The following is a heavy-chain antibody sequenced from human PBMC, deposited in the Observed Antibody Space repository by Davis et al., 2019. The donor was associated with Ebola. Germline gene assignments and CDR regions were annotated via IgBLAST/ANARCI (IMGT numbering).Heavy chain of an antibody. CDR2: LGTRATTT. CDR3: AKHGNGWYELDF. V-gene: IGHV3-23*01. CDR1: GFTFGDYA. J-gene: IGHJ4*02. D-gene: IGHD6-19*01. Sequence: PGGSLRLSCAASGFTFGDYALNWVRQAPGKGLEWVSTLGTRATTTYYADSVKGRFTISRDNSKNTLFLQMTSLRADDTAIYYCAKHGNGWYELDFWGQGTLVTVSS.